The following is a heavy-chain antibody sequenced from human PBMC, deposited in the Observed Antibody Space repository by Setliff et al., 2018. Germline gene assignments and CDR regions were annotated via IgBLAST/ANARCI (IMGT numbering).Heavy chain of an antibody. J-gene: IGHJ6*03. CDR2: ISAYNGNT. V-gene: IGHV1-18*01. CDR3: ARVPLPLDIVVVVAATPLEYYYYMDV. CDR1: GYTFTNYG. Sequence: ASVKVSCKASGYTFTNYGISWVRQAPGQGLEWMGWISAYNGNTNYAQKLQGRVTMTTDTSTSTAYMELRSLRSDDTAVYYCARVPLPLDIVVVVAATPLEYYYYMDVWGKGTTVAVSS. D-gene: IGHD2-15*01.